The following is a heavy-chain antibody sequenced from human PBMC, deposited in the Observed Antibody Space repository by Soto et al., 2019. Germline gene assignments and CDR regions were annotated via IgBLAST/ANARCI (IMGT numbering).Heavy chain of an antibody. V-gene: IGHV3-23*01. J-gene: IGHJ5*01. D-gene: IGHD6-13*01. CDR1: GLPFSSSV. CDR3: AKLGSSWSHVDS. CDR2: ISGSGGDT. Sequence: EVQLLESGGGLVQPGGSLRLSCAVSGLPFSSSVMSWVRQTPGKGLEWVSAISGSGGDTYYADSVRGRFTISRDNSKNTFYLQMNSLRAEDTALYYCAKLGSSWSHVDSWGQGTLVSVSS.